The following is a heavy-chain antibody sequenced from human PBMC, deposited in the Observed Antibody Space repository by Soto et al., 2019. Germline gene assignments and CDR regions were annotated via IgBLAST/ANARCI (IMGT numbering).Heavy chain of an antibody. CDR3: AKMGGDGYTRAHNAFDI. Sequence: PGGSLRLSCAASGFTFSINDMHWVRQAPGRGLEWVAVISYDGSNKYYADSVKGRFTISRDNSKNTLYLQMNSLRAEDTAVYYCAKMGGDGYTRAHNAFDIWGQGTMVTVSS. CDR1: GFTFSIND. J-gene: IGHJ3*02. CDR2: ISYDGSNK. V-gene: IGHV3-30*18. D-gene: IGHD5-12*01.